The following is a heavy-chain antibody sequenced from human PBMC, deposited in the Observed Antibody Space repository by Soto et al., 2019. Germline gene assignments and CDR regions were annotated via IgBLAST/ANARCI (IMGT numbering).Heavy chain of an antibody. CDR2: ISSSGDGT. CDR3: AKNGDFWSWGMDV. CDR1: GFTFADAW. Sequence: GGSLRLSCTASGFTFADAWMIWVRQAPGRGLGWVAIISSSGDGTYYVDSVKGRFTISRDNSRNTLNLQMNSLRAEDTAVYYCAKNGDFWSWGMDVWGQGTTVTVSS. D-gene: IGHD3-3*01. J-gene: IGHJ6*02. V-gene: IGHV3-23*01.